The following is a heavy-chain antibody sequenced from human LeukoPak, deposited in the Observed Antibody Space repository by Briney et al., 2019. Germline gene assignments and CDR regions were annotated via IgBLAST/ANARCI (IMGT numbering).Heavy chain of an antibody. V-gene: IGHV2-5*02. Sequence: SGPTLVNPTQTLTLTCTFSGFSLSTIGVGVGWIRQPPGKAPEWLALICWDEDKRYSPSLNNRLNITKDTSKNQVVLSMTNMAPVDTATYYCAHRRAGYYALDVWGHGTVVTVSS. CDR1: GFSLSTIGVG. D-gene: IGHD5-18*01. CDR2: ICWDEDK. CDR3: AHRRAGYYALDV. J-gene: IGHJ3*01.